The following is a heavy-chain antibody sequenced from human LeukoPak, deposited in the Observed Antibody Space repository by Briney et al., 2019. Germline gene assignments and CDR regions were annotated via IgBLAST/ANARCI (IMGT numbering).Heavy chain of an antibody. CDR1: GFTFSSYA. CDR2: ISASGGST. J-gene: IGHJ1*01. Sequence: PGGSLRLSCAASGFTFSSYAMSWVRQAPGKGLEWVSLISASGGSTYYVDSMKGGFTISRDDSKNTLYLHMNSLRAEDTAVYYCAKKEGSSWYGLDFQHWGQGTLVTVSS. D-gene: IGHD6-13*01. V-gene: IGHV3-23*01. CDR3: AKKEGSSWYGLDFQH.